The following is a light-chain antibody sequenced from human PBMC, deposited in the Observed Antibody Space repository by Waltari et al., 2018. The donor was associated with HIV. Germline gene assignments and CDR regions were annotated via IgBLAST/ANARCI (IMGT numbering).Light chain of an antibody. CDR1: GSNIGAASD. V-gene: IGLV1-40*01. J-gene: IGLJ2*01. CDR3: QSYDSSLSGHVV. Sequence: QPVLTQPPSVSGAPGQRVTISCTGSGSNIGAASDVHWYQQLPGTAPKLLTFGNSNRPSGVPDRFSGSKSGTSASLAITGLQAEDEADYYCQSYDSSLSGHVVFGGGTKLTVL. CDR2: GNS.